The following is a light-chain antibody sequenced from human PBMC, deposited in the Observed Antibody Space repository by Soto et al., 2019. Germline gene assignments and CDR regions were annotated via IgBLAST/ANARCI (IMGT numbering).Light chain of an antibody. CDR3: ASKTTSSTVL. CDR1: SSKIGSNY. J-gene: IGLJ2*01. Sequence: QSVLTQPPSASGTPGQRVTISCSGSSSKIGSNYVYWYQQFPGTAPKLLIYGNNQRPSGVPDRFSGSKSGDTASLTISGLQAEDEAIYYCASKTTSSTVLFGGGTQLTVL. CDR2: GNN. V-gene: IGLV1-47*02.